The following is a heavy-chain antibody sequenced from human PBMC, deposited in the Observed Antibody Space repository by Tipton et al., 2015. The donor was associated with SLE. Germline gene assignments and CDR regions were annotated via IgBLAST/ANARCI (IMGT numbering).Heavy chain of an antibody. J-gene: IGHJ4*02. CDR3: ARQGGQWLDFDY. CDR1: GGSISSYY. CDR2: IYYSGST. D-gene: IGHD6-19*01. V-gene: IGHV4-59*08. Sequence: TLSLTCTVSGGSISSYYWSWIRQPPGKGLEWIGHIYYSGSTNYNPSLKSRVTISLDTSKNQFSLKLSSVTAADTAVYYCARQGGQWLDFDYWGQGPLVTVPS.